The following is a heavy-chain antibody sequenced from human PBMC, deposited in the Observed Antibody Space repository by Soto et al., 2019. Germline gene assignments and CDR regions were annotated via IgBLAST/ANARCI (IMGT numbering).Heavy chain of an antibody. D-gene: IGHD2-2*01. J-gene: IGHJ3*02. CDR2: IKQDGSEK. V-gene: IGHV3-7*01. CDR3: ASTNWVVVPAANSGAFEI. CDR1: GFTFSSYW. Sequence: GGSLRLSCAASGFTFSSYWMSWVRQAPGKGLEWVANIKQDGSEKYYVDSVKGRFTISRDNAKNSLYLQMNSLRAEDTAVYYCASTNWVVVPAANSGAFEIWGQGTMVTVSS.